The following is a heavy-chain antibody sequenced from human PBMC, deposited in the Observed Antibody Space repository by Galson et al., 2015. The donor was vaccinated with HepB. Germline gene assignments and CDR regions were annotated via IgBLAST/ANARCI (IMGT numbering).Heavy chain of an antibody. J-gene: IGHJ4*02. V-gene: IGHV3-20*04. CDR2: LNWNGGNA. CDR1: GLTFDNYG. CDR3: VRESDWGLFDY. D-gene: IGHD3/OR15-3a*01. Sequence: SLRLSCAASGLTFDNYGMRWVRQPPGKGLEWVSGLNWNGGNAGYADSVKGRFTISRDNTKNSLYLKMSGVRVDDTAFYYCVRESDWGLFDYWGRGTLVTVSS.